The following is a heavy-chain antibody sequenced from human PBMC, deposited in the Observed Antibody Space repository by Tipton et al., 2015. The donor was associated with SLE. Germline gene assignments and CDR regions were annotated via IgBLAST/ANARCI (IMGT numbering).Heavy chain of an antibody. CDR3: ARDRADYDFWSGYSRGDY. CDR2: IYHSGST. V-gene: IGHV4-38-2*02. D-gene: IGHD3-3*01. CDR1: GYSISSGYY. J-gene: IGHJ4*02. Sequence: LRLSCTVSGYSISSGYYWGWIRQPPGKGLEWIGSIYHSGSTYYNPSLKSRVTISVDTSKNQFSLKLSSVTAADTAVCYCARDRADYDFWSGYSRGDYWGQGTLVTVSS.